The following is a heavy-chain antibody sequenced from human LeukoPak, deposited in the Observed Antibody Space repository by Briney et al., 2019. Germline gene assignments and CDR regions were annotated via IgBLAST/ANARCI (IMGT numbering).Heavy chain of an antibody. CDR3: ARVGAHYYDSSGYYVFQDY. V-gene: IGHV3-33*01. J-gene: IGHJ4*02. CDR2: IWYDGSNK. Sequence: GGSLRLSCAASGFTFSSYGMHWVRQAPGKGLEWVAVIWYDGSNKYYADSVKGRFTISRDNSKNTLYLQMNSLRAEDTAVYYCARVGAHYYDSSGYYVFQDYWGQETLVTVSS. CDR1: GFTFSSYG. D-gene: IGHD3-22*01.